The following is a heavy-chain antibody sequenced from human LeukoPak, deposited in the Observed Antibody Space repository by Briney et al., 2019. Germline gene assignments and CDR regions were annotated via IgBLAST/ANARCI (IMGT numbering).Heavy chain of an antibody. D-gene: IGHD4-23*01. CDR2: INAGNGNT. CDR3: ARDRSPLDYGGNPYYYYYYMDV. Sequence: ASVKVSCKASGYTFTSYAMHWVRQAPGQRLEWMGWINAGNGNTKYSQKFQGRVTITRDTSASTAYMELSSLRSEDTAVYYCARDRSPLDYGGNPYYYYYYMDVWGKGTTVTVSS. J-gene: IGHJ6*03. V-gene: IGHV1-3*01. CDR1: GYTFTSYA.